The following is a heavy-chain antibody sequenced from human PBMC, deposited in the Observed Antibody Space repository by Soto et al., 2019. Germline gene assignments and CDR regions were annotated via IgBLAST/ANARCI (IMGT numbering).Heavy chain of an antibody. CDR3: ARVGVRVGATTYYYYGMDV. CDR1: GGTFSSYA. D-gene: IGHD1-26*01. J-gene: IGHJ6*02. Sequence: QVQLVQSGAEVKKPGSSVKVSCKASGGTFSSYAISWVRQAPGQGLEWMGGIIPIFGTANYAQKFQGRGKITADESTSTAYMELSSMRSEDTAVYYCARVGVRVGATTYYYYGMDVWGQGTTVTVSS. CDR2: IIPIFGTA. V-gene: IGHV1-69*01.